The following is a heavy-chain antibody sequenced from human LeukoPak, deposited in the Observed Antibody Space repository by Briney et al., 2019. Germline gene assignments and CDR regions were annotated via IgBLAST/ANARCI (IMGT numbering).Heavy chain of an antibody. CDR3: AKDVTAYGSGSYKDY. D-gene: IGHD3-10*01. V-gene: IGHV3-30*02. J-gene: IGHJ4*02. CDR1: GFTFSSYG. CDR2: IRYDGSNK. Sequence: GGSLRLSCAASGFTFSSYGMHWVRQAPGKGLEWVAFIRYDGSNKYYTDSVKGRFTISRDNSKNTLYLQMNSLRAEDTAVYYCAKDVTAYGSGSYKDYWGQGTLVTVSS.